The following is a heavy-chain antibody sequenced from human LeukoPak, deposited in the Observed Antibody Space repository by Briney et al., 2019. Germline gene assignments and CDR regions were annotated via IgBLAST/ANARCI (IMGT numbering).Heavy chain of an antibody. J-gene: IGHJ4*02. D-gene: IGHD3-22*01. Sequence: GGSLRLSCAASGFTFSSYAMHWVRQAPGKGLEWVAVISYDGSNKYYADSVKGRFTISRDNSKNTLYLQMNSLRAEDTAVYYCARDDDSSGYLTLWGQGTLVTVSS. CDR3: ARDDDSSGYLTL. CDR1: GFTFSSYA. V-gene: IGHV3-30*04. CDR2: ISYDGSNK.